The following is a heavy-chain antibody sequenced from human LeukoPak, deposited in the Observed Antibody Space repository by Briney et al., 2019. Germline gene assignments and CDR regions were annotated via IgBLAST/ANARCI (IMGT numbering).Heavy chain of an antibody. CDR1: GYSFTSYC. V-gene: IGHV5-51*01. D-gene: IGHD3-22*01. Sequence: GESLKLSCKGSGYSFTSYCIGWVRQMPGKGLEWMGIIYPGDSDTRYSPSFKGQVTISADKSISTAYLQWSSLKASDTAMYYCARHPHDSSGYYDYWGQGTLVTVSS. CDR3: ARHPHDSSGYYDY. J-gene: IGHJ4*02. CDR2: IYPGDSDT.